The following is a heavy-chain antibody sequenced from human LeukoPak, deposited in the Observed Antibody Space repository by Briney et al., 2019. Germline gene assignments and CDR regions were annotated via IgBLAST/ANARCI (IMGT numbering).Heavy chain of an antibody. J-gene: IGHJ4*02. Sequence: GGSLRLSCAGSGFTFGSYAVSWVRQAPGKGLEWVSVIYSGGRTSYADSVKGRFTVSRVNSKNTLYLQMNSLRAEDTAVYYRAKRARPFGGGFDYWGQGTLVSVSS. D-gene: IGHD3-16*01. CDR3: AKRARPFGGGFDY. CDR2: IYSGGRT. V-gene: IGHV3-23*03. CDR1: GFTFGSYA.